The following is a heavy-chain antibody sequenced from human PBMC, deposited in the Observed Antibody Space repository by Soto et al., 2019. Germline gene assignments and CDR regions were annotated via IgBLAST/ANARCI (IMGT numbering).Heavy chain of an antibody. CDR1: GFTFSSCA. J-gene: IGHJ6*02. CDR2: ISGSGGST. CDR3: AEDQGRYDFWRGYYEGLGRYGMDG. D-gene: IGHD3-3*01. Sequence: GGSLRLSCAASGFTFSSCAMSWVRQAPGKGLEWVSAISGSGGSTYYADSVKGRFTISRDNPKKRLYLQMNSLRAGDTAVYYFAEDQGRYDFWRGYYEGLGRYGMDGWGRGTRVTVSS. V-gene: IGHV3-23*01.